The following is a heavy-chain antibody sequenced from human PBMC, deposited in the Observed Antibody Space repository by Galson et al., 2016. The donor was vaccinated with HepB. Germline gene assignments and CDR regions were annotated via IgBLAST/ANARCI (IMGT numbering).Heavy chain of an antibody. V-gene: IGHV3-7*03. CDR3: ARTYCGGDGITYDF. J-gene: IGHJ4*02. CDR2: INEDGSGK. Sequence: SLRLSCAASGFTLSRYWMSWVRQAPGKGLEWVANINEDGSGKYYLESVKGRFTISRDNAKRSIYLQMNSLRVADTAVYYCARTYCGGDGITYDFWGQGALVIVSS. D-gene: IGHD2-21*02. CDR1: GFTLSRYW.